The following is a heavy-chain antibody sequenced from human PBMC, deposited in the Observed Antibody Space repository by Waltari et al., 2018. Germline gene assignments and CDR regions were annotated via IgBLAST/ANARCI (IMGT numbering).Heavy chain of an antibody. CDR1: GFNFSIYE. D-gene: IGHD6-13*01. CDR3: ARGGSWYSA. Sequence: EVQLVESGGGLVQPGGSLRLSCSASGFNFSIYEMNWVRQAPGKGLEWVSYIGSSGLTIYYADSVKGRFTIPRDNAKNSLHLQMNSLRAEDTAIYSCARGGSWYSAWGQGTLVTVSS. CDR2: IGSSGLTI. J-gene: IGHJ4*02. V-gene: IGHV3-48*03.